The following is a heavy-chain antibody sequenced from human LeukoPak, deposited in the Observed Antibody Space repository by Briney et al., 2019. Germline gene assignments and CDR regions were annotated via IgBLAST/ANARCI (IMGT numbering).Heavy chain of an antibody. V-gene: IGHV3-74*01. CDR2: INSDGSST. CDR1: GFTSSSYW. CDR3: ARGDTAMVTYYYYYTDV. J-gene: IGHJ6*03. D-gene: IGHD5-18*01. Sequence: GGSLRLSCAASGFTSSSYWMHWVRQAPGKGLVWVSRINSDGSSTIYADSVKGRFTISRDNAKNTLYLQMNSLRAEDTAVYYCARGDTAMVTYYYYYTDVWGKGTTVTVSS.